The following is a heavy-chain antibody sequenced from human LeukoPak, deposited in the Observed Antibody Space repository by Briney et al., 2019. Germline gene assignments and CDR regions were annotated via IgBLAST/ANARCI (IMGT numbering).Heavy chain of an antibody. Sequence: ASVKVSCKASGYPFTGYYMHWVRQAPGQGLEWMGWINPNSGGTNYAQKFQGKVTMTRDTSISTAYMELSRLRSDDTAVYYCARARRGYDYSTDYWGQGTLVTVSS. CDR3: ARARRGYDYSTDY. J-gene: IGHJ4*02. V-gene: IGHV1-2*02. D-gene: IGHD5-12*01. CDR2: INPNSGGT. CDR1: GYPFTGYY.